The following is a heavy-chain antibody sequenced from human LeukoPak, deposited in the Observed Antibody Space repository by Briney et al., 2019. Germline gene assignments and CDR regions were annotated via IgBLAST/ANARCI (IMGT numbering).Heavy chain of an antibody. V-gene: IGHV3-23*01. CDR1: GFTFSSYG. CDR2: ISGSGGNT. J-gene: IGHJ6*03. CDR3: AKDGARGDWYLSAAFYYYYYMDV. Sequence: GGTLRLSCAASGFTFSSYGMSWVRQAPGKGLEWVSAISGSGGNTYYADSVKGRFTISRDNAKNSLYLQMNSLRAEDTAVYYCAKDGARGDWYLSAAFYYYYYMDVWGKGTTVTISS. D-gene: IGHD3/OR15-3a*01.